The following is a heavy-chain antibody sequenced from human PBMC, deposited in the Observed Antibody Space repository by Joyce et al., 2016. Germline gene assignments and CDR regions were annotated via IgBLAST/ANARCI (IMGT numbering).Heavy chain of an antibody. CDR2: INPVRGGT. CDR1: GYSFTDHY. V-gene: IGHV1-2*06. CDR3: ARGSMPPYAFDI. D-gene: IGHD2/OR15-2a*01. Sequence: QVQLVQSGAEVKKPGASVKVSCKASGYSFTDHYVHWVRQAPGQGLQVSGRINPVRGGTSDAQKFQGRVTLTRDASIATAYMELSSLRSDDTAVYFCARGSMPPYAFDIWGQGTMVTVSS. J-gene: IGHJ3*02.